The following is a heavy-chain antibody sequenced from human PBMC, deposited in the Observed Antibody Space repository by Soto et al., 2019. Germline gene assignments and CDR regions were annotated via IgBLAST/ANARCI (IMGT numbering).Heavy chain of an antibody. D-gene: IGHD1-26*01. CDR1: TFSLYS. Sequence: EVQVVESGGGLVKPGGSLTLSCNFTFSLYSMNWVRQAPGKGLEWVASISSGAAHIKYADSVQGRFTISRDNAKSSVSLQMSSLRVEDTAVYFCTRDEGGSYDSWFHPWGQGTQVTVSA. V-gene: IGHV3-21*01. CDR3: TRDEGGSYDSWFHP. J-gene: IGHJ5*02. CDR2: ISSGAAHI.